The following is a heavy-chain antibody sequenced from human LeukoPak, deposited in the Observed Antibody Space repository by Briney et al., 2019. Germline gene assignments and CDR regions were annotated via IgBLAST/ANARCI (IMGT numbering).Heavy chain of an antibody. CDR1: EDTFIKYD. Sequence: GASVKVSCKASEDTFIKYDINWVRQAPGQGLEWLGWMNPLSGNTGYSQRFQGRVAMTTNPTISTAFMELSGLRSEDTAIYYCARGGPQTSAWVDWGQGTLLTVSS. V-gene: IGHV1-8*01. CDR2: MNPLSGNT. J-gene: IGHJ1*01. D-gene: IGHD1-26*01. CDR3: ARGGPQTSAWVD.